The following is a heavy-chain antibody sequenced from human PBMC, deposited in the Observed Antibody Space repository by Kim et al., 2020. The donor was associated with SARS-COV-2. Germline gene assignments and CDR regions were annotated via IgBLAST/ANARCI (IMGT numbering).Heavy chain of an antibody. CDR3: ATRVGATWIHPGENWFDP. Sequence: GGSLRLSCAASGFTFSSYSMNWVRQAPGKGLEWVSSISSSSSYIYYADSVKGRFTISRDNAKNSLYLQMNSLRAEDTAVYYCATRVGATWIHPGENWFDPWGQGTLVTVSS. D-gene: IGHD5-18*01. CDR2: ISSSSSYI. CDR1: GFTFSSYS. J-gene: IGHJ5*02. V-gene: IGHV3-21*01.